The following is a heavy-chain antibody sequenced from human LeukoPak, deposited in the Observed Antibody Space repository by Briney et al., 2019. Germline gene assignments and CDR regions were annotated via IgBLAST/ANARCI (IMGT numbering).Heavy chain of an antibody. D-gene: IGHD3-9*01. J-gene: IGHJ4*02. CDR3: VKDHGWLLYS. Sequence: GGSLRLSCAASGFTFSTYGMSWVRQAPGKGLEWVSAISGSGDSTYYAGSVEGRFTISRDNSKNTLYLQMNSLRADDTAVYYCVKDHGWLLYSWGQGTLVTVSS. CDR1: GFTFSTYG. CDR2: ISGSGDST. V-gene: IGHV3-23*01.